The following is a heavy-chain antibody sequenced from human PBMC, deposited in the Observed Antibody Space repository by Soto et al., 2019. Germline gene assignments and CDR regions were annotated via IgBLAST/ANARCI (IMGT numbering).Heavy chain of an antibody. D-gene: IGHD3-10*01. Sequence: GGSLRLSCAASGFTFSSYAMSWVRQAPGKGLEWVSAISGSGGSTYYADSVKGRFTISRDNSKNTLYLQMNSQRAEDTAVYYCASGGLSPYYYYYGMDVWGQGTTVTVSS. CDR2: ISGSGGST. CDR3: ASGGLSPYYYYYGMDV. CDR1: GFTFSSYA. V-gene: IGHV3-23*01. J-gene: IGHJ6*02.